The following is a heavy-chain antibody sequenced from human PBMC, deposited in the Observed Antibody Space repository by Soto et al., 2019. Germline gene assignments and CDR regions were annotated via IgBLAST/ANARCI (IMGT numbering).Heavy chain of an antibody. CDR2: IYYSGST. CDR3: ARLYGLDAFDY. J-gene: IGHJ4*02. CDR1: GGSINSYY. V-gene: IGHV4-59*08. Sequence: SETLSLTCTVSGGSINSYYWSWIRQPPGKGLEWIGYIYYSGSTNYNPSLKSRVTISVDTSKNQFSLKLSSVTAADTAVYYCARLYGLDAFDYWGQGTLVTVSS. D-gene: IGHD3-16*02.